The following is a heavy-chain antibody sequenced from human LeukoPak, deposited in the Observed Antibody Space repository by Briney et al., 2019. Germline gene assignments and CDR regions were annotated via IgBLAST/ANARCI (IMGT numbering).Heavy chain of an antibody. CDR3: ARDSEDCSGGSCPGY. CDR1: GGTFSSYA. V-gene: IGHV1-18*01. CDR2: ISAYNGNT. D-gene: IGHD2-15*01. J-gene: IGHJ4*02. Sequence: ASVKVSCKASGGTFSSYAISWVRQAPGQGLEWMGWISAYNGNTNYAQKLQGRVTMTTDTSTSTAYMELRSLRSDDTTVYYCARDSEDCSGGSCPGYWGQGTLVTVSS.